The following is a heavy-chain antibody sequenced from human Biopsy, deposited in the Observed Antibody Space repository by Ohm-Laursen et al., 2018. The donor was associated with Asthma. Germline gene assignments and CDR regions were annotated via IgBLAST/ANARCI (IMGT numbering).Heavy chain of an antibody. CDR1: GGTFSNFA. D-gene: IGHD6-19*01. Sequence: GSSVKVSCKAPGGTFSNFAISWVRQAPGQGLEWLGGIMTVFGTTNYAQKFQGRVTITADEFTSTVYMEVSSLRSEDTAIYYCARCQVGYSSGWSLLLKKIYYSGMDVWGQGTAVTVSS. CDR3: ARCQVGYSSGWSLLLKKIYYSGMDV. J-gene: IGHJ6*02. CDR2: IMTVFGTT. V-gene: IGHV1-69*01.